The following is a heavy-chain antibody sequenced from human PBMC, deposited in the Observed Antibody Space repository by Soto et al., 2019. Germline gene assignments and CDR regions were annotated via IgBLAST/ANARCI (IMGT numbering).Heavy chain of an antibody. CDR2: IDPSDSYT. CDR1: GYSFTSYW. V-gene: IGHV5-10-1*01. J-gene: IGHJ6*01. CDR3: ARWGWAAYNHYYGMDV. D-gene: IGHD6-19*01. Sequence: PVECLKSSCEVSGYSFTSYWIIWVLQMPGKGLECMGRIDPSDSYTNYSPSFQGHVTISADKSISTAYLQWSSLKASDTAMYYCARWGWAAYNHYYGMDVWGQGTTVTVSS.